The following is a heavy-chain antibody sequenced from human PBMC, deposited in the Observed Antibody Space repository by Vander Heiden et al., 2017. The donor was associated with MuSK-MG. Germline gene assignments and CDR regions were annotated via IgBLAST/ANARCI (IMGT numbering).Heavy chain of an antibody. CDR3: TRGWLQWDY. D-gene: IGHD5-12*01. CDR2: ISSKAYGGTT. J-gene: IGHJ4*02. CDR1: GFTFSDNA. Sequence: EVQLVESGGGLVQPGRSLRLSCNTSGFTFSDNAMSWFRQAPGKGLEWVGFISSKAYGGTTEYAASVKGRFTISRDDSKSIAYLQMNSLRTEDTAVYYCTRGWLQWDYWGQGTLVTVSS. V-gene: IGHV3-49*03.